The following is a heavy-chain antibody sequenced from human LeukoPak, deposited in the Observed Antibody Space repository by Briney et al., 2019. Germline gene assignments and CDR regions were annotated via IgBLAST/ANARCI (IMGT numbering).Heavy chain of an antibody. CDR1: GGSITSSSYY. CDR2: VYYSATT. Sequence: SETLSLTCTVSGGSITSSSYYWGWIRQPPGKGLEWIGSVYYSATTYYNPSLRSRVTISVDTSKNQFSLKLSSVTAADTAVYYCARVPTVTFFDYWGQGTLVTVSS. CDR3: ARVPTVTFFDY. V-gene: IGHV4-39*07. D-gene: IGHD4-17*01. J-gene: IGHJ4*02.